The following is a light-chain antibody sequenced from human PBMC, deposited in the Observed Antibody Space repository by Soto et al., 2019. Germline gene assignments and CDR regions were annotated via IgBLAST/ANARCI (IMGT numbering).Light chain of an antibody. CDR2: GAS. Sequence: IVMTQSPASLSVSPGEGATLSCRASQSVSNNLAWYQQKPGQAPRLLIYGASTRATGIPARFSGSGSGTDFTLTISSLPSEDFAVYYCQQYTNWPRGTLGQGTKVDIK. V-gene: IGKV3-15*01. CDR1: QSVSNN. CDR3: QQYTNWPRGT. J-gene: IGKJ1*01.